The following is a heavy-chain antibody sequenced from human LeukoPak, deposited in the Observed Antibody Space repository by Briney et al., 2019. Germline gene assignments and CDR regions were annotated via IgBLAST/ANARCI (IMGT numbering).Heavy chain of an antibody. V-gene: IGHV1-18*01. Sequence: GAAVKVSCKASGYTFNSYGISGVRQAPGQGLEWMGWISAYNGNTNYAQKFQGRVTMTTDTSTSTASMELRSLRSDDTAVYYCARGRAVRPYNWFDRWGQGTLFTVSS. D-gene: IGHD6-6*01. CDR2: ISAYNGNT. J-gene: IGHJ5*02. CDR3: ARGRAVRPYNWFDR. CDR1: GYTFNSYG.